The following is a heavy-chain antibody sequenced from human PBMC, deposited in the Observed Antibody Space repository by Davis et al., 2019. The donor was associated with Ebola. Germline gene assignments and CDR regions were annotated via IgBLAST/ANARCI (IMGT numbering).Heavy chain of an antibody. CDR1: GGSISSSNW. V-gene: IGHV4-4*02. D-gene: IGHD4-17*01. J-gene: IGHJ5*02. CDR3: AREMTTVTTRFRPPGWFDP. CDR2: INHSGST. Sequence: MPSETLSLTCAVSGGSISSSNWWSWVRQPPGKGLEWIGEINHSGSTNYNPSLKSRVTISVDTSKNQFSLKLSSVTAADTAVYYCAREMTTVTTRFRPPGWFDPWGQGTLVTVSS.